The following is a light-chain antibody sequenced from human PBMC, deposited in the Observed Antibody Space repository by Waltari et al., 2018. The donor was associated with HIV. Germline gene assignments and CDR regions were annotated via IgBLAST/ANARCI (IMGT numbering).Light chain of an antibody. V-gene: IGLV1-47*01. Sequence: QSVLTQPPSASGTPGQRVTIRCSGSSFNIGSTFVYWYQQLPGAAPKLLIYRNNQRPSGVPGRFSGSKSGTSASLAISGLRSEDEADYYCAAWDDSLSGFYVVGTGTKVTVL. J-gene: IGLJ1*01. CDR2: RNN. CDR3: AAWDDSLSGFYV. CDR1: SFNIGSTF.